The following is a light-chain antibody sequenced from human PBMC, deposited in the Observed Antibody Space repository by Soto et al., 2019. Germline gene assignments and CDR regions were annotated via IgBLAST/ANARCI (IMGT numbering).Light chain of an antibody. CDR1: QAISNS. J-gene: IGKJ5*01. CDR3: QTYNTARPT. Sequence: DIQMTQSPSSLSASMGDRVAILCRASQAISNSVAWYQQKPGKPPQLLIYAAYNLQSGVPSRFSGSGSGTDFTLTISSLQPEDVAIYYCQTYNTARPTFGQGTRLEIK. CDR2: AAY. V-gene: IGKV1-27*01.